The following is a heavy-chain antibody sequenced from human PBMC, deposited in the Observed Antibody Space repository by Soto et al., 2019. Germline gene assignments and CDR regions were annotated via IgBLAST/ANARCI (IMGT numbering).Heavy chain of an antibody. Sequence: ASVKVSCKASGGTFSSYTISWVRQAPGQGLEWMGRIIPILGIANYAQKFQGRVTITADKSTSTAYMELSSLRSEDTAVYYCARGSYSSSWYGENDAFDIWGQGTMVTVSS. D-gene: IGHD6-13*01. CDR1: GGTFSSYT. CDR3: ARGSYSSSWYGENDAFDI. V-gene: IGHV1-69*02. CDR2: IIPILGIA. J-gene: IGHJ3*02.